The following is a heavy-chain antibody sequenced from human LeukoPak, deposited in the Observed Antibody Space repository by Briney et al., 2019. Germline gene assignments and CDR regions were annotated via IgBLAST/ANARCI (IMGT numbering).Heavy chain of an antibody. V-gene: IGHV1-69*01. Sequence: SVKVSCKASGGTFSSYAISWVRQAPGQGVEWMGGIIPIFGTANYAQKFQGRVTITADESTSKAYMELSSLRSEDTAVYYCARDYGDYAPYDAFDIWGQGTMVTVSS. D-gene: IGHD4-17*01. CDR2: IIPIFGTA. CDR3: ARDYGDYAPYDAFDI. CDR1: GGTFSSYA. J-gene: IGHJ3*02.